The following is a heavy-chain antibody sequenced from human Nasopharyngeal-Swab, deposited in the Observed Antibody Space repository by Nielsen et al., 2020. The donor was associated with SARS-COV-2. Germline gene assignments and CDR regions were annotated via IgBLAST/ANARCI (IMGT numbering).Heavy chain of an antibody. CDR1: GRSISSRSSY. V-gene: IGHV4-39*01. J-gene: IGHJ4*02. Sequence: SETLSLTCTVSGRSISSRSSYWGWMRQPPGKGLEWVGSIYYRGSTYYTPSLNSRVTISVDTSKSQFSLKLMSVTAADTAVYYCARAGVDTSTGSSGGCFDYWGQGALVTVSS. D-gene: IGHD3-9*01. CDR2: IYYRGST. CDR3: ARAGVDTSTGSSGGCFDY.